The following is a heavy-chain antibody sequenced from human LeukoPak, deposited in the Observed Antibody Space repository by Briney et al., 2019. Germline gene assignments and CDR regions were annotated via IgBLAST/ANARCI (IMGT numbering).Heavy chain of an antibody. J-gene: IGHJ6*02. CDR3: ARRSSSSWQADYYYYYGMDV. Sequence: SETLSLTCTVSGDSISSYYWSWIRQPPGKGLEWIGYIYYSGSTNYNPSLKSRVTISVDTSKNQFSLKLSSVTAADTAVYYCARRSSSSWQADYYYYYGMDVWGQGTTVTVSS. CDR2: IYYSGST. D-gene: IGHD6-13*01. V-gene: IGHV4-59*08. CDR1: GDSISSYY.